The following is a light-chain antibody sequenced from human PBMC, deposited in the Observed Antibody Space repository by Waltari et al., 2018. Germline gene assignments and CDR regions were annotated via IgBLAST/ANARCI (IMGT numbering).Light chain of an antibody. Sequence: EIVLTQSPATLSLSPGERATLSCRASQSVSSNVAWYQQKPGQAPRLPISDASNRATGIPARFSGSGSGTDFTLTISSLEPEDFAVYYCQQRGDWSRTFGPGTKVEIK. CDR2: DAS. CDR3: QQRGDWSRT. V-gene: IGKV3-11*01. CDR1: QSVSSN. J-gene: IGKJ3*01.